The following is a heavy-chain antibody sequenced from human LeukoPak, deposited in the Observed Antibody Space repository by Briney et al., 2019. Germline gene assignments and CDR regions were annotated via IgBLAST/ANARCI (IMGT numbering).Heavy chain of an antibody. J-gene: IGHJ4*02. CDR3: AKAANYYDSSGYEY. CDR2: IRYDGSNK. V-gene: IGHV3-30*02. CDR1: GFTFSSYG. D-gene: IGHD3-22*01. Sequence: PGGSLRLSCAASGFTFSSYGMHWVRQAPGKGLEWVAFIRYDGSNKYYADSVKGRFTIPRDNSKNTLYLQMNSLRAEDTAVYYCAKAANYYDSSGYEYWGQGTLVTVSS.